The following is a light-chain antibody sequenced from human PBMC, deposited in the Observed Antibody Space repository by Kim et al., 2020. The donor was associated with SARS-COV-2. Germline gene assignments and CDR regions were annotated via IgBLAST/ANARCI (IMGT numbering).Light chain of an antibody. CDR2: DVN. CDR3: SSYTSSSTVV. Sequence: QSALTQPASVSASPGQSITISCTGTSSDVGYYNYVSWYQQHPGKAPKLMIYDVNKWPSGVSNRFSGSGSGNTASLTISGLQAEDEAEYYCSSYTSSSTVVFGGGTQLTVL. J-gene: IGLJ2*01. CDR1: SSDVGYYNY. V-gene: IGLV2-14*01.